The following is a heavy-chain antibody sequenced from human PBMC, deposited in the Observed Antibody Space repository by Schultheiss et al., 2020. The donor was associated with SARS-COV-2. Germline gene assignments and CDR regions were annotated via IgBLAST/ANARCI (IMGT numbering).Heavy chain of an antibody. CDR1: GGSISSYY. D-gene: IGHD4-11*01. V-gene: IGHV4-59*01. Sequence: SETLSLTCTVSGGSISSYYWSWIRQPPGKRLEWIGYIFYSGSTRYNPSLESRVTISADTSKNKFSLKLRSVTAADTAVYYCARDGVGYSGFDYWGQGTQVTVSS. J-gene: IGHJ4*02. CDR3: ARDGVGYSGFDY. CDR2: IFYSGST.